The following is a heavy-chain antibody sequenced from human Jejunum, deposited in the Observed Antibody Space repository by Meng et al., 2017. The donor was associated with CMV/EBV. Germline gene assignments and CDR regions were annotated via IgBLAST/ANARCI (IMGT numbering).Heavy chain of an antibody. J-gene: IGHJ5*02. CDR3: APLLRSFEWSWGFDP. CDR2: IFWNDDK. D-gene: IGHD3-3*01. V-gene: IGHV2-5*01. Sequence: GFSLRNSPEGVAWIRQLPGKALEWLAIIFWNDDKRYSLSLKNRLTITKDISNNQVLLTMTDMDPVDTGTYYCAPLLRSFEWSWGFDPWGQGTLVTVSS. CDR1: GFSLRNSPEG.